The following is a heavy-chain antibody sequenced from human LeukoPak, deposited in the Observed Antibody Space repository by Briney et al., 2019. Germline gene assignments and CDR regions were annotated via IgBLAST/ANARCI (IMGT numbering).Heavy chain of an antibody. V-gene: IGHV3-9*01. Sequence: GRSLRLSCAASGFTFDDYAMHWVRQAPGKGLEWVSGISWNSGSIGYADSVKGRFTISRDNAKNSLYLQMNSLRAEDTALYYCAKGRDGSGSYSVDYWGQGTLVTVSS. D-gene: IGHD3-10*01. CDR3: AKGRDGSGSYSVDY. CDR1: GFTFDDYA. J-gene: IGHJ4*02. CDR2: ISWNSGSI.